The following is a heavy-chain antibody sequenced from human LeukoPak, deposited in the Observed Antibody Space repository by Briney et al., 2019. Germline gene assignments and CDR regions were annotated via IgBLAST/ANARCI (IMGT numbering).Heavy chain of an antibody. V-gene: IGHV3-48*04. CDR2: ITISGHTK. CDR1: GFTFSSYS. CDR3: ARGDPHADL. Sequence: TGGSLRLSCAASGFTFSSYSMNRVRQAPGKGLEWIADITISGHTKNYADSVKGRFTISRDSARTSLYLQMNSLRVEDTGVYFCARGDPHADLWGQGTLVTVSS. J-gene: IGHJ5*02.